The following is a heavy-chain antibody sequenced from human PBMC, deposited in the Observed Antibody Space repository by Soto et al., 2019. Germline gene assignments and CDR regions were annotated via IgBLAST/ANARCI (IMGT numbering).Heavy chain of an antibody. CDR3: ARGPSSAAGNGYYGMDV. Sequence: VKVSCKASGYTFTSYAMHWMRQAPGQRLEWMGWINAGNGNTKYSQKFQGRVTITRDTSASTAYMELSSLRSEDTAVYYCARGPSSAAGNGYYGMDVWGQGTTVTVSS. CDR1: GYTFTSYA. CDR2: INAGNGNT. J-gene: IGHJ6*02. V-gene: IGHV1-3*01. D-gene: IGHD6-13*01.